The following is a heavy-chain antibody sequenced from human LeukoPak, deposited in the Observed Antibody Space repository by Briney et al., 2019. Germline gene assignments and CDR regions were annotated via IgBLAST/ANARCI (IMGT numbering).Heavy chain of an antibody. V-gene: IGHV1-8*01. J-gene: IGHJ4*02. CDR2: MNPNSGNT. CDR1: GYTFTSYD. Sequence: ASVKVSCKASGYTFTSYDINWVRQATGQGLEWMGWMNPNSGNTGYAPKFQGTVTMTRDTSVNTAYMELSSLTSEDTAMYYRARGYSSGLTDYWGQGTLVTVPS. D-gene: IGHD6-19*01. CDR3: ARGYSSGLTDY.